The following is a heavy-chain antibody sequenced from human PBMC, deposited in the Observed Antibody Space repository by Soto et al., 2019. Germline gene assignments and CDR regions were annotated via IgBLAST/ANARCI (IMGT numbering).Heavy chain of an antibody. CDR2: IYTSGST. CDR1: GASLNNYY. D-gene: IGHD1-26*01. J-gene: IGHJ4*02. Sequence: QVQLQESGPGLVKPSETLSLTCTVSGASLNNYYWSWVRQPAGKGLEWVGRIYTSGSTNYNPSLESRVTMSVDTSKNQFSLKLSSVTAADTAVYYCARRSLAPDYWGQGTLITVSS. CDR3: ARRSLAPDY. V-gene: IGHV4-4*07.